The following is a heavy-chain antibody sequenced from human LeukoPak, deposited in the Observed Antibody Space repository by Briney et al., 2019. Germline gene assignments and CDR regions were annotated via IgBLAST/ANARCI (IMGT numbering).Heavy chain of an antibody. Sequence: GGSLRLSCAASGVTLSTYAMSWARQAPGKGLEWVSGISSSGSGDNTYYADSVKGRFTISRDNSRNTLYLQLNSLRAEDTAVYYCASPVAGTALILGYWGQGTLVTVSS. J-gene: IGHJ4*02. CDR1: GVTLSTYA. V-gene: IGHV3-23*01. CDR3: ASPVAGTALILGY. CDR2: ISSSGSGDNT. D-gene: IGHD5-18*01.